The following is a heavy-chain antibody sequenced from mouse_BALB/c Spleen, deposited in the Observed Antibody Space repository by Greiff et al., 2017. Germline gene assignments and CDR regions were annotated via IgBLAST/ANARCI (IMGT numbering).Heavy chain of an antibody. CDR1: GFSLTSYG. V-gene: IGHV2-2*02. CDR3: ARNWDY. Sequence: VKLMESGPGLVQPSQSLSITCTVSGFSLTSYGVHWVRQSPGKGLEWLGVIWSGGSTDYNAAFISRLSISKDNSTSQVFFKMNSLQANDTAIYYCARNWDYWGQGTTLTVSS. J-gene: IGHJ2*01. CDR2: IWSGGST.